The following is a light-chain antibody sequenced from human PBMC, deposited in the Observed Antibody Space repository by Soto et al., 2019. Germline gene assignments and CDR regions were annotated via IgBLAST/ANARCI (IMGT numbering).Light chain of an antibody. CDR3: QQYIRRLLS. J-gene: IGKJ5*01. V-gene: IGKV3-15*01. Sequence: EILMTQSPATLSLSPGEGVTLSCRAAQDVTNSVAWYQQKSGQAPRLLIYDASARASGVSARFSGSGSGTDFTLTISGLQAEDFAVYFCQQYIRRLLSFGQGTRLEIK. CDR2: DAS. CDR1: QDVTNS.